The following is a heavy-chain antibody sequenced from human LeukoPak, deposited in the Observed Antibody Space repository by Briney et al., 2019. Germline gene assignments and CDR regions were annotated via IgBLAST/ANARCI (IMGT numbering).Heavy chain of an antibody. V-gene: IGHV3-23*01. CDR2: ISGSGNTT. J-gene: IGHJ2*01. CDR1: QFTFSNYA. Sequence: TGGSLRLSCAASQFTFSNYAMSWVRQAPGKGLEWVSAISGSGNTTYFGDSVTGRFTISGDNPKNTVYLQMNSLSAEDTAVYYCAKGPAPYCSGGSCYSPHWYFDLWGRGTLVTVSS. CDR3: AKGPAPYCSGGSCYSPHWYFDL. D-gene: IGHD2-15*01.